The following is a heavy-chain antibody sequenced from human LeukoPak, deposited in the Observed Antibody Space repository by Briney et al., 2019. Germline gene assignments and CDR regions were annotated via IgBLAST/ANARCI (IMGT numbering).Heavy chain of an antibody. V-gene: IGHV7-4-1*02. CDR3: ARITYGDYVSHFPH. Sequence: ASVKVSCKASGYTFTSYAMNWVRQAPGQGLEWMGVINTNTGNPTYAQGFTGRFVFSLDTAVSTAYLQISSLKAEDTAVYYCARITYGDYVSHFPHWGQGTLVTVSS. CDR2: INTNTGNP. J-gene: IGHJ1*01. CDR1: GYTFTSYA. D-gene: IGHD4-17*01.